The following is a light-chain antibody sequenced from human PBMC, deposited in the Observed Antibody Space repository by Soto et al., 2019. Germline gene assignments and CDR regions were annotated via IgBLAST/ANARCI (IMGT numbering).Light chain of an antibody. CDR2: EVS. CDR1: SSDVGSYNL. Sequence: QSVLTQPASVSGSPGQSITISCTGTSSDVGSYNLVSWYQQHPGKAPKLMIYEVSKRPSGVSNRFSGSKSGNTASLTISGLQAEDEDDYSCCSYAGSPVFGTGTKVTVL. CDR3: CSYAGSPV. V-gene: IGLV2-23*02. J-gene: IGLJ1*01.